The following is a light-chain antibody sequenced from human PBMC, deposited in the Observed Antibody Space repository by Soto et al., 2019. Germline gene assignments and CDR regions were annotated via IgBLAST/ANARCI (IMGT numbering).Light chain of an antibody. CDR2: DVS. CDR1: SSDVGGYNY. J-gene: IGLJ1*01. CDR3: SSYTSSSTYV. V-gene: IGLV2-14*01. Sequence: QSALTQPASVSGSPGQSITISCTGTSSDVGGYNYVSWYQQHPGKAPKLMIYDVSTRPSGVSNRFSGSKPGNTASLTISGLQAEDEADYYCSSYTSSSTYVFGTGTKVTVL.